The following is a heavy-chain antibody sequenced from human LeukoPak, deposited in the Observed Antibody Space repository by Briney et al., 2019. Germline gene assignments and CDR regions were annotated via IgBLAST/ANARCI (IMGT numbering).Heavy chain of an antibody. V-gene: IGHV3-23*01. Sequence: GGSLRLSCAASGFTFSSYAMSWVRQAPGKGLEWVSAISGSGGSTYYTDSVKGRFTISRDNSKNTLYLQMNSLRAEDTAVYYCAKTPYHYYYGMDVWGQGTTVTVSS. CDR1: GFTFSSYA. J-gene: IGHJ6*02. CDR2: ISGSGGST. CDR3: AKTPYHYYYGMDV. D-gene: IGHD2-15*01.